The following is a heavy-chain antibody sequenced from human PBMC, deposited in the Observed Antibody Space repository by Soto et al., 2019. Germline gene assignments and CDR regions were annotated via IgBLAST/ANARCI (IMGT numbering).Heavy chain of an antibody. V-gene: IGHV4-34*01. J-gene: IGHJ5*02. D-gene: IGHD2-2*01. CDR1: GGSFIGYY. CDR2: INHSGST. Sequence: PSETLSLTCAVYGGSFIGYYWSWIRQPPGKGLEWIGEINHSGSTNYNPSLKSRVTISVDTSKNQFSLKLSSVTAADTAVYYCARGKYCSSTSCYFRARNWFDPWGQGTLVTVSS. CDR3: ARGKYCSSTSCYFRARNWFDP.